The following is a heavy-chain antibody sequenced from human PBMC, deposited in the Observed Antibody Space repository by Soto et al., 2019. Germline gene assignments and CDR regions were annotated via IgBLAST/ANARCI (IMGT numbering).Heavy chain of an antibody. CDR1: GDSVNSGTYY. CDR2: IYNSGTT. CDR3: ARYFDRPSAFDI. J-gene: IGHJ3*02. V-gene: IGHV4-61*01. D-gene: IGHD3-9*01. Sequence: SETLSLTCTVSGDSVNSGTYYWSWIRQPPGKGLEWIGYIYNSGTTKYNPSLKSRVTISVDTSRNQFSLNLSSVTAADTAVYYCARYFDRPSAFDIWGQGTMVTVSS.